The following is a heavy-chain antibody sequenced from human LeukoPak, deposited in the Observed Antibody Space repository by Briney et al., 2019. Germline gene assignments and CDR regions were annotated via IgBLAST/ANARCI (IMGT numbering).Heavy chain of an antibody. CDR3: ARDGVAAAGKSFFDY. Sequence: GSLRLSCAASGFTFGIYNMNWVRQAPGKGLEWISYISGSSSSIYYADSVRGRFTISRDNAKNSLYLQMNSLRAEDTAVYYCARDGVAAAGKSFFDYWGQGTLVTVSS. CDR2: ISGSSSSI. J-gene: IGHJ4*02. D-gene: IGHD6-13*01. V-gene: IGHV3-48*04. CDR1: GFTFGIYN.